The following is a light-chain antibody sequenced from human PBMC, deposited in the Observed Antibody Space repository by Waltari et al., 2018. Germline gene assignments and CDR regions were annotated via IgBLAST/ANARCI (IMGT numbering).Light chain of an antibody. CDR2: CAS. CDR1: QSVSDN. V-gene: IGKV3-15*01. CDR3: QQYNTWAPST. J-gene: IGKJ2*02. Sequence: EIVMTQSPAALSVSPGERATLSCRASQSVSDNLAWYQHKPGQPPRLLISCASTRATEVPARFSGSGSGTEFSLTISSLHSEDSAIYFCQQYNTWAPSTFGQGTKLEIK.